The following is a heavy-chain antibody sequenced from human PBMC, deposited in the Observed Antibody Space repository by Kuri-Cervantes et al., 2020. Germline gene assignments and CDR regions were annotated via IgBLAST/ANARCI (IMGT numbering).Heavy chain of an antibody. CDR3: ARGRRIAVAGTWFDY. V-gene: IGHV1-18*01. D-gene: IGHD6-19*01. J-gene: IGHJ4*02. CDR2: ISAYNGNT. Sequence: ASVKVSCKASGYTFTSYGISWVRQAPGQGLEWMGWISAYNGNTNYAQKLQGRVTMTTDTSTSTAYMELRSLRSADTAVYYCARGRRIAVAGTWFDYWGQGTLVTVSS. CDR1: GYTFTSYG.